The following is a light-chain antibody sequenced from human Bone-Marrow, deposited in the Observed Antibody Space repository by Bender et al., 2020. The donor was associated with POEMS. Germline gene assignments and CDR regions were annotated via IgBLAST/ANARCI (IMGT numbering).Light chain of an antibody. V-gene: IGLV3-19*01. CDR1: NLRSYH. CDR2: GKN. CDR3: QSGNNIDTWV. J-gene: IGLJ3*02. Sequence: SSELTQDPGVSVALGQTVRITCQGDNLRSYHASWYQQKPGQAPVLVFYGKNNRPSGIPDRFSASSSGNTASLTINGAQAEDEADYYCQSGNNIDTWVFGGGTKLTVL.